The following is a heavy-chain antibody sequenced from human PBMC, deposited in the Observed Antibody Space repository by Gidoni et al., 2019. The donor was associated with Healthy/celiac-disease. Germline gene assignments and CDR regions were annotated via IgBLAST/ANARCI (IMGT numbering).Heavy chain of an antibody. CDR2: IKRKTDGGTT. CDR3: TTEVARGY. V-gene: IGHV3-15*01. Sequence: EVHLVESGGGLVKPGGSLRLPCAASGFTLSNPWMNWVRQAPGKGLEWVGRIKRKTDGGTTDYAAPVKGRFTISRDDSKNTLYLQMNSLKTEDTAVYYCTTEVARGYWGQGTLVTVSS. CDR1: GFTLSNPW. J-gene: IGHJ4*02. D-gene: IGHD5-12*01.